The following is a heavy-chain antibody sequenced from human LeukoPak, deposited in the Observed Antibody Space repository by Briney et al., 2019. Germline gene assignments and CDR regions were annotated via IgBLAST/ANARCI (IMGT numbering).Heavy chain of an antibody. Sequence: GGSLRLSCAASGFTFSSYWMSWVRQAPGKGLEWVANINQDGSEKYYVDSVKGRFTISRDNAKNSLYLQMNSLRAEDTAVYYCARVWELRYYGMDVWGQGTTVTVSS. D-gene: IGHD1-26*01. V-gene: IGHV3-7*01. CDR2: INQDGSEK. J-gene: IGHJ6*02. CDR3: ARVWELRYYGMDV. CDR1: GFTFSSYW.